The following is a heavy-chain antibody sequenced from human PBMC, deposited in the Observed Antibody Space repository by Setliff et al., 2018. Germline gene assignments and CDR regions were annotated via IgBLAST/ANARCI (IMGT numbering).Heavy chain of an antibody. V-gene: IGHV3-30-3*01. D-gene: IGHD3-16*01. CDR1: GFTFSSYA. CDR2: ISYDGSNK. Sequence: TGGSLRLSCAASGFTFSSYAMHWVRQAPGKGLEWVAVISYDGSNKYYADSVKGRFTISRDNANNSLYLQMNSLKTEDMAVYYCTRVSWGISGNWFDPWGQGTLVTVSS. J-gene: IGHJ5*02. CDR3: TRVSWGISGNWFDP.